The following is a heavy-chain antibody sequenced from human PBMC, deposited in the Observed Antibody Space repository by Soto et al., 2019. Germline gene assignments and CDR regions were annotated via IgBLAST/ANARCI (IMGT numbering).Heavy chain of an antibody. D-gene: IGHD3-22*01. V-gene: IGHV1-3*01. CDR2: INVGTGNT. CDR1: FPKHD. J-gene: IGHJ3*01. CDR3: ARVRMEDYYDISGYYRNDAFDL. Sequence: FPKHDEKWVSQAPGESSEGMGGINVGTGNTEYSQKFQGRVTISRDTAATTAYMELSSLTSEDTAVYYCARVRMEDYYDISGYYRNDAFDLWGQGTMVTVSS.